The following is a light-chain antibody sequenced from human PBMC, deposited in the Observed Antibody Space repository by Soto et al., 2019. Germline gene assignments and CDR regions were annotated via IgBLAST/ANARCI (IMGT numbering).Light chain of an antibody. J-gene: IGLJ1*01. Sequence: QSALTQPASVSGSPGQSITISCTGTSSDVGGSNYVSWYQQHPGKAPKLMIYDVSNRPSGVSNRFSGSKSGSTASLTISGLQAEDEADYYCSSYTSGSTRYVFGTGTKLTVL. CDR2: DVS. CDR3: SSYTSGSTRYV. V-gene: IGLV2-14*01. CDR1: SSDVGGSNY.